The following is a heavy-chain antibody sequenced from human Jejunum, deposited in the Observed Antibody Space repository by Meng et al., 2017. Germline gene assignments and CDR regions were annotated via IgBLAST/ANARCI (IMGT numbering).Heavy chain of an antibody. CDR3: ARGNEYSNYGADF. CDR2: INDSGST. V-gene: IGHV4-34*01. J-gene: IGHJ4*02. D-gene: IGHD4-11*01. Sequence: QVKLQQWGVGLLKPSETLSLTCAVYGGSISDYYWTWIRQPPGKGLEWIGEINDSGSTNYNPSLKSRVTISVDTSKGQFYLRVSSVTAADTAVYYCARGNEYSNYGADFWGQGTLVTVSS. CDR1: GGSISDYY.